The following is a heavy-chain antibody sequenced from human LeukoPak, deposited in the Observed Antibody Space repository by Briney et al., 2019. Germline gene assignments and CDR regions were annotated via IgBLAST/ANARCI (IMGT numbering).Heavy chain of an antibody. J-gene: IGHJ4*02. V-gene: IGHV4-59*08. CDR3: ARHRAYSSSSPFDY. D-gene: IGHD6-6*01. CDR2: IYCTGRT. Sequence: PSETLSLTCSVYGGSISSLYWSWIRQPPGKGLEWIGYIYCTGRTNYNPSLKSRVTMFVDMSKNQFSLRLSSVTAADTAVYYCARHRAYSSSSPFDYWGQGTLVTVSS. CDR1: GGSISSLY.